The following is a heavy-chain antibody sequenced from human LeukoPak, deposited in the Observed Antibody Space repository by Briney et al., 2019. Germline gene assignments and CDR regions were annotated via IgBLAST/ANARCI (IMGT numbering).Heavy chain of an antibody. Sequence: SQILSLTCTVSGGSISSGDYYWSWIRQPPGKGLEWIGYTYYSGSTYYNPSLKSRVTISVDTSKNQFSLKLSSVTAADTAVYYCARIREANYYGSGSLFDYWGQGTLVTVSS. V-gene: IGHV4-30-4*01. CDR2: TYYSGST. CDR1: GGSISSGDYY. CDR3: ARIREANYYGSGSLFDY. D-gene: IGHD3-10*01. J-gene: IGHJ4*02.